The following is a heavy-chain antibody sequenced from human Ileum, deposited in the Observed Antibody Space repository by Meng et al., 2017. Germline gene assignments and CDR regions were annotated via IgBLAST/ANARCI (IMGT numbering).Heavy chain of an antibody. CDR3: ARDSGGYNT. J-gene: IGHJ5*02. CDR1: GLTFSSYG. CDR2: IWYDGSNK. V-gene: IGHV3-33*01. D-gene: IGHD5-24*01. Sequence: QVRLVECGGGVVQPGRSLRFSCAASGLTFSSYGMHWVRQAPGKGLEWVAVIWYDGSNKYYADSVKGRFTISRDNSKNTLYLQMNSLRAEDTAVYYCARDSGGYNTWGQGTLVTVSS.